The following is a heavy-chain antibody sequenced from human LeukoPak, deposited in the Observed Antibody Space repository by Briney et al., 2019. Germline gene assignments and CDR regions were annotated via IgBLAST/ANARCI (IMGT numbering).Heavy chain of an antibody. J-gene: IGHJ2*01. CDR3: ARDLARYFDL. V-gene: IGHV3-48*02. CDR1: GFTFSSYS. Sequence: PGRSLRLSCAASGFTFSSYSGNWVRQAPGKGLEWVSYISGNSRAIYYADSVKGRFTISRDNAKNSLYLQMSSLGDEDTAVYYCARDLARYFDLWGRGTQVTVSS. CDR2: ISGNSRAI.